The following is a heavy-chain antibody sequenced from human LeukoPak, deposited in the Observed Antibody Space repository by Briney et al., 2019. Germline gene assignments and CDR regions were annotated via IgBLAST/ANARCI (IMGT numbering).Heavy chain of an antibody. Sequence: GASVKVSCKASGYTFTGYYMHWVRQAPGQGLEWMGWINPNSGGTNYAQKLQGRVTMTTDTSTSTAYMELRSLRSDDTAVYYCARDRGVGGAPVKDWGQGTLVTVSS. D-gene: IGHD1-26*01. V-gene: IGHV1-2*02. J-gene: IGHJ4*02. CDR3: ARDRGVGGAPVKD. CDR2: INPNSGGT. CDR1: GYTFTGYY.